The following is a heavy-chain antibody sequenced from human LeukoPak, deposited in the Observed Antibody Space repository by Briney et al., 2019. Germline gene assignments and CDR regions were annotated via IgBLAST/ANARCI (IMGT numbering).Heavy chain of an antibody. CDR3: ARGQRKNYDFWSGYPATLDY. CDR1: GYTFTNSY. CDR2: INPDGGNT. Sequence: ASVKVSCKASGYTFTNSYIHWVRQAPGQVLEWMGLINPDGGNTNYAQNFQGRVTLTRDTSTSTAYMELSSLRSEDTAVYYCARGQRKNYDFWSGYPATLDYWGQGTLVTVSS. D-gene: IGHD3-3*01. J-gene: IGHJ4*02. V-gene: IGHV1-46*01.